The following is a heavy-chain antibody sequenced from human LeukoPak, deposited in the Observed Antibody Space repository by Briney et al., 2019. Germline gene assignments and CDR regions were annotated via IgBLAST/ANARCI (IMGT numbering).Heavy chain of an antibody. CDR2: MYYSGST. CDR1: GGSISSYY. D-gene: IGHD3-10*01. CDR3: AREGTYYYGSGEKDY. Sequence: PSETLSLTCTVSGGSISSYYWSWIRQPPGKGLEWIGYMYYSGSTNYNPSLKSRVTISVDTSKNQFSLKLSSVTAADTAVYYCAREGTYYYGSGEKDYWGQGTLVTVSS. V-gene: IGHV4-59*12. J-gene: IGHJ4*02.